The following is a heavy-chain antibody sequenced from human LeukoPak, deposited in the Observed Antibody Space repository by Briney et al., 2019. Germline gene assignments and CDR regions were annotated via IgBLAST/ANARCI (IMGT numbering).Heavy chain of an antibody. Sequence: ASVKVSCKASGYTFTGYYMHWVRQAPAQGLEWMGGINPNSGGTNYAQKVQGRVTMPRDTSISTAYLELSRMRSDATAVYYCAREIDPIVVVPAASGPYYYGMDVWGQGPTVTVSS. V-gene: IGHV1-2*02. CDR2: INPNSGGT. CDR3: AREIDPIVVVPAASGPYYYGMDV. J-gene: IGHJ6*02. CDR1: GYTFTGYY. D-gene: IGHD2-2*01.